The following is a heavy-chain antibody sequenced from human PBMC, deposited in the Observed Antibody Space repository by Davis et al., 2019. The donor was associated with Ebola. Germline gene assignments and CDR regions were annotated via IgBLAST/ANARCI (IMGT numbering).Heavy chain of an antibody. CDR3: ARGEDNSGWYSGWWFDS. J-gene: IGHJ5*01. CDR1: GYSFTDSW. D-gene: IGHD6-19*01. CDR2: IFPRDSDT. V-gene: IGHV5-51*01. Sequence: GESLKISCKGSGYSFTDSWIGWVRQMPGKGLEWMGIIFPRDSDTRYSPSVQGQVTISVDKSISTAYLQWSSLKASDTAIYYCARGEDNSGWYSGWWFDSWGQGTLVTVSS.